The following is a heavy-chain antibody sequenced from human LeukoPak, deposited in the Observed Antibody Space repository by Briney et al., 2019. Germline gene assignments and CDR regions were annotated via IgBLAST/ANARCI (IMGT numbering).Heavy chain of an antibody. CDR2: INAGNGNT. CDR3: ARDPAPDYFDY. CDR1: GYTFTNYV. Sequence: ASVNVSCKASGYTFTNYVMHWVRQAPGQRLEWMGWINAGNGNTKYSQKFQGRVTFTRDTSASTAYMELSSLRSEDTAVYYCARDPAPDYFDYWGQGTLVTVSS. V-gene: IGHV1-3*01. J-gene: IGHJ4*02.